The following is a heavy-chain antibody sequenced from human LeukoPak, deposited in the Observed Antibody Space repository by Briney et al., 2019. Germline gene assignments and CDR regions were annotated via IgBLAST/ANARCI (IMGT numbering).Heavy chain of an antibody. D-gene: IGHD6-19*01. Sequence: SETLSLTCTVSGVSITTYYWSWIRQPPGKGLEWIGYIYHSGNSYYNPSLKSRVTISIDTSKNQISLKLSSVTAADTAVYYCARGNSLPGIAVAGYVYWGQGTLVTVSS. CDR3: ARGNSLPGIAVAGYVY. CDR1: GVSITTYY. V-gene: IGHV4-4*08. CDR2: IYHSGNS. J-gene: IGHJ4*02.